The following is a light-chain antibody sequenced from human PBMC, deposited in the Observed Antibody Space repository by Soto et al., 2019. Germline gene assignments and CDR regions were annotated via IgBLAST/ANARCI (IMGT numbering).Light chain of an antibody. J-gene: IGLJ2*01. CDR2: EVR. V-gene: IGLV2-14*01. CDR1: SSDVRDYNY. Sequence: QSALTQPASVSGSPGQSITISCTGSSSDVRDYNYVSWYQQHPGKAPKVLIYEVRNRPSGVSNRFSGSKSGNTASLTISGPQAEDEADYYCSSFTTINTLLFGGGTKLTVL. CDR3: SSFTTINTLL.